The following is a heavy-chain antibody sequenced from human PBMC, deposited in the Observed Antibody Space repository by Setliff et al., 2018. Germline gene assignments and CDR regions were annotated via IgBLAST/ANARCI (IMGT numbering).Heavy chain of an antibody. J-gene: IGHJ4*02. D-gene: IGHD3-22*01. CDR3: ARRRYYYDSSGYRWGGFYLDY. Sequence: ASVKVSCKASGYTFTGYYMHWVRQAPGQGLEWMGWINPNSGGTNYAQKFQGWVTMTRDTSISTAYMELSRLRSDDTAVYYCARRRYYYDSSGYRWGGFYLDYWGQGTLVT. CDR1: GYTFTGYY. V-gene: IGHV1-2*04. CDR2: INPNSGGT.